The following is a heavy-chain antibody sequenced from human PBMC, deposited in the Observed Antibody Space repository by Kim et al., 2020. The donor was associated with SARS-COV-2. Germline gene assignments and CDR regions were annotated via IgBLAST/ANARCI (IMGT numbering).Heavy chain of an antibody. D-gene: IGHD3-22*01. Sequence: GSTYYNPSLKSRVTISVDTSKNQFSLKLSSVTAADTAVYYCARGSGYSKPWGQGTLVTVSS. J-gene: IGHJ5*02. CDR2: GST. CDR3: ARGSGYSKP. V-gene: IGHV4-39*01.